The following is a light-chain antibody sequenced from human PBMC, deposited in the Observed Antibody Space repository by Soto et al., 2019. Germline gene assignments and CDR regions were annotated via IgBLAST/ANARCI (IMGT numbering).Light chain of an antibody. J-gene: IGLJ3*02. CDR2: SNN. V-gene: IGLV1-44*01. CDR3: AAWDDSLNGSWV. Sequence: QAVVTQPPSASGTPGQRVTISCSGSSSNIGSNTVNWYQQLPGTAPKLLIYSNNQRPSGVPDRFSGSKSGTSDSLAISGLQSEDEADYYCAAWDDSLNGSWVFGGGTKLTVL. CDR1: SSNIGSNT.